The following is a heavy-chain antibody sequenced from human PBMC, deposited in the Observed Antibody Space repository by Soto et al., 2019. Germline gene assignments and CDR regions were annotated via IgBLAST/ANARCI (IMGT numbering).Heavy chain of an antibody. Sequence: GGSLRLSCAASGFTFSSYSMNWVRQAPGKGLEWVSSISSSSSYIYYADSVKGRFTISRDNAKNSLYLQMNSLRAEDTAVYYCARDWGSGWHYGMDVWGQGTTVTVSS. V-gene: IGHV3-21*01. CDR3: ARDWGSGWHYGMDV. CDR1: GFTFSSYS. D-gene: IGHD6-19*01. J-gene: IGHJ6*02. CDR2: ISSSSSYI.